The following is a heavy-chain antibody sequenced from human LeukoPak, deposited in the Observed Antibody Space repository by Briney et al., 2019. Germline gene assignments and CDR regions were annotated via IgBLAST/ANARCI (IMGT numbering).Heavy chain of an antibody. J-gene: IGHJ6*03. CDR2: ISSSGSTI. CDR3: ARDRGYCSSTSCSDDDYYYMDV. CDR1: GFTFSDYY. D-gene: IGHD2-2*01. Sequence: PGGSLRLSCAASGFTFSDYYMSWIRQAPGKGLEWVSYISSSGSTIYYADSVKGRFTISRDNANNSLYLQMTSLRAEDTAVYYCARDRGYCSSTSCSDDDYYYMDVWGKGTTVTVSS. V-gene: IGHV3-11*04.